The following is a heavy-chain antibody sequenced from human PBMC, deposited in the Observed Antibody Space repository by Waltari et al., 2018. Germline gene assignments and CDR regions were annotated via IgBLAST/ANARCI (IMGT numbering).Heavy chain of an antibody. D-gene: IGHD3-16*01. CDR1: GGSFSGYY. CDR2: LWFEGGDE. CDR3: AKDAFGNTYMDH. V-gene: IGHV3-30*02. Sequence: QVQLQQWGAGQLQPSETLSLTCAVYGGSFSGYYWGWIRQPPGKGLEWVALLWFEGGDEYYADSVRGRFTISRDNSKNILYLHMDSLRVDDTAVYYCAKDAFGNTYMDHWGQGTLVTVSS. J-gene: IGHJ4*02.